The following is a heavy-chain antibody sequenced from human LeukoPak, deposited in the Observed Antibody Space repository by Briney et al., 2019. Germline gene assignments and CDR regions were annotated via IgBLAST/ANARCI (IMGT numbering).Heavy chain of an antibody. D-gene: IGHD3-22*01. CDR3: ARGNGGYGYYYYYYYYMDV. V-gene: IGHV4-34*01. CDR2: INHSGST. CDR1: GGSFSGYY. Sequence: KTSETLSLTCAVYGGSFSGYYWSWIRQPPGKGLEWIGEINHSGSTNYNPSLKSRVTISVDTSKNQFSLKLSSVTAADTAVYYCARGNGGYGYYYYYYYYMDVWGKGTTVTISS. J-gene: IGHJ6*03.